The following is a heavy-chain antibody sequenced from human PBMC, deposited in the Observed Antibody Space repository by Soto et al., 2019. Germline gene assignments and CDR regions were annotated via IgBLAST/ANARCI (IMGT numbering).Heavy chain of an antibody. Sequence: GGSLRLSCAASGFTFSSYAMSWVRQAPGKGLEWVSAISGSGGSTYYADSVKGRFTISRDNSKNTLYLQMNSLRAEDTAVYYCAKHYDILTGYYSVLWYYYYYGMDVWGQGTTVTVSS. D-gene: IGHD3-9*01. CDR3: AKHYDILTGYYSVLWYYYYYGMDV. J-gene: IGHJ6*02. CDR1: GFTFSSYA. V-gene: IGHV3-23*01. CDR2: ISGSGGST.